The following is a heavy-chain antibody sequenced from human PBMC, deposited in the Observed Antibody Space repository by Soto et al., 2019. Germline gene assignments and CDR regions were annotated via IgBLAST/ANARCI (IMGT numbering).Heavy chain of an antibody. CDR3: ASSIGADGAFDI. Sequence: GGSLRLSCAASGFTFSSYAMSWVRQAPGKGLEWVSAISGSGGSTYYADSVKGRFTISRDNSKNTLYLQMNSLRAEDTAVYYCASSIGADGAFDIWGQGTMVTVSS. V-gene: IGHV3-23*01. CDR2: ISGSGGST. J-gene: IGHJ3*02. CDR1: GFTFSSYA. D-gene: IGHD6-13*01.